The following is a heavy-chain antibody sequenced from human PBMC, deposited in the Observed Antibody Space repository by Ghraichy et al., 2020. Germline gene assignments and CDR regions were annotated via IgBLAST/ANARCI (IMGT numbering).Heavy chain of an antibody. J-gene: IGHJ3*02. V-gene: IGHV3-23*01. CDR3: AKDIYYYDSSGYYYVGAFDI. Sequence: LSLTCAASGFTFSSYAMSWVRQAPGKGLEWVSAISGSGGSTYYADSVKGRFTISRDNSKNTLYLQMNSLRAEDTAVYYCAKDIYYYDSSGYYYVGAFDIWGQGTMVTVSS. CDR2: ISGSGGST. CDR1: GFTFSSYA. D-gene: IGHD3-22*01.